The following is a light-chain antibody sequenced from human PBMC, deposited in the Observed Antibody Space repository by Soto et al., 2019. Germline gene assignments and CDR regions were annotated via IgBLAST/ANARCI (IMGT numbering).Light chain of an antibody. CDR2: EGS. Sequence: QSALTQPASVSGSPGQSIAISCTGTSSDVGGYNLVSWYQQHPGKAPKLMIYEGSKRPSGVSDRFSGSKSGSTASLTVSGLQAEDEADYYCCSYAGSNTWVFGGGTKLTVL. V-gene: IGLV2-23*01. CDR1: SSDVGGYNL. CDR3: CSYAGSNTWV. J-gene: IGLJ3*02.